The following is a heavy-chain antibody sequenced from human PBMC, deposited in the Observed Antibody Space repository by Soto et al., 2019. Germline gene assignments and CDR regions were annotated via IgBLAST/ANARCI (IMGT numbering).Heavy chain of an antibody. Sequence: GGSLRLSCAASGFTFSSYAMSWVRQAPGKGLEWVSAISGSGGSTYYADSVKGRFTISRDNSKNTLYLQMNSLRAEDTAVYYCAKSSQLRNPRLRYFDLWGRGTLVTVSS. CDR2: ISGSGGST. D-gene: IGHD1-26*01. J-gene: IGHJ2*01. CDR3: AKSSQLRNPRLRYFDL. V-gene: IGHV3-23*01. CDR1: GFTFSSYA.